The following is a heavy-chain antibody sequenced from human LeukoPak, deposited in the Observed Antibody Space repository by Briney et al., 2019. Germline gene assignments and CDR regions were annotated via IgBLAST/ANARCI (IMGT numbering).Heavy chain of an antibody. CDR1: GGSISSGSYY. J-gene: IGHJ3*02. Sequence: SQTLSLTCTVSGGSISSGSYYWSWIRQSADKELEWIGRIHYTGNTNYNPSLKSRVTISVDTSKNQFSLKLSSVTAADTAVYYCARHKPTPINYDILTGYDAFDIWGQGTMVTVSS. D-gene: IGHD3-9*01. CDR3: ARHKPTPINYDILTGYDAFDI. CDR2: IHYTGNT. V-gene: IGHV4-61*02.